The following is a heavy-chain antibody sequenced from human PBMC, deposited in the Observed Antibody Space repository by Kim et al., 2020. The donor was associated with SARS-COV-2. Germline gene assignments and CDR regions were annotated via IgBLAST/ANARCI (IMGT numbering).Heavy chain of an antibody. CDR3: ARDSEQWLVQYYFDY. Sequence: QKFQGKVTINADESTSTAYMELSSLRSEDTAVYYCARDSEQWLVQYYFDYWGQGTLVTVSS. J-gene: IGHJ4*02. D-gene: IGHD6-19*01. V-gene: IGHV1-69*01.